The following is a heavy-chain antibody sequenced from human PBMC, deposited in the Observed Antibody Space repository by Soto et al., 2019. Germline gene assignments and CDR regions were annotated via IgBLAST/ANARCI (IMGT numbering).Heavy chain of an antibody. J-gene: IGHJ4*02. D-gene: IGHD3-16*02. V-gene: IGHV3-23*01. CDR3: AKDVYDYVWGSYRYAPFDY. CDR2: ISGSGGST. Sequence: GGSLRLSCAASGFTFSSYAMSWVRPAPGKGLEWVSAISGSGGSTYYADSVKGRFTISRDNSKNTLYLQMNSLRAEDTAVYYCAKDVYDYVWGSYRYAPFDYWGQGTLVTVSS. CDR1: GFTFSSYA.